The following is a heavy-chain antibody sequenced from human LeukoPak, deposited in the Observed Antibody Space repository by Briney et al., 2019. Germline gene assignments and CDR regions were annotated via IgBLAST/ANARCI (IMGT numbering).Heavy chain of an antibody. D-gene: IGHD6-13*01. CDR1: GGSISSHY. Sequence: SETLSLTCTVSGGSISSHYWSWIRQPPAKGLEWIGYIYYSGSTNYNPSLKSRVTISVDTSKNQFSLKLSSVTAADTAVYYCASWGIAAAGRNNWFDPWGQGTLVTVSS. CDR2: IYYSGST. J-gene: IGHJ5*02. CDR3: ASWGIAAAGRNNWFDP. V-gene: IGHV4-59*11.